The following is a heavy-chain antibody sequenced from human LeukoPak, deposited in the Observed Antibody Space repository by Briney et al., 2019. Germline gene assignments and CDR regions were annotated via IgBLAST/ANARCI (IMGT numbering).Heavy chain of an antibody. V-gene: IGHV1-18*01. D-gene: IGHD5-18*01. CDR1: GYTFTNYG. CDR2: ITTYNGNT. Sequence: GASVKVSCKASGYTFTNYGLTWVRQAPGQGLESMGWITTYNGNTSYAQNLQGRVTMTTDTSTSTAYMELRGLRYDDTAVYYCARGGYNYGYRGTNYMDVWGKGTTVTVSS. CDR3: ARGGYNYGYRGTNYMDV. J-gene: IGHJ6*03.